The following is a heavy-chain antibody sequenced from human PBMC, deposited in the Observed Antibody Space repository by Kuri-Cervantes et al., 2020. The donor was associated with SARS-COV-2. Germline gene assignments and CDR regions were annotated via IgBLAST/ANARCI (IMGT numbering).Heavy chain of an antibody. CDR1: GYTFTSYC. J-gene: IGHJ4*02. D-gene: IGHD3-3*01. V-gene: IGHV1-46*01. CDR2: INPSGGST. Sequence: ASVKVSCKASGYTFTSYCMHWMRQAPGQGLEWMGIINPSGGSTSYAQKFQGRVTMTRDTSTSTVYMELRSLRSDDTAVYYCARDPGFGVVIKRQYFDYWGQGTLVTVSS. CDR3: ARDPGFGVVIKRQYFDY.